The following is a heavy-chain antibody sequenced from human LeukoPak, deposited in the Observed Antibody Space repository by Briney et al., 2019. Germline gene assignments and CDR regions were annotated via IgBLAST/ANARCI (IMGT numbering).Heavy chain of an antibody. J-gene: IGHJ6*02. D-gene: IGHD1-1*01. V-gene: IGHV1-8*01. CDR2: MNPNSGNT. CDR1: GYTFTSYD. Sequence: ASVTVSCKASGYTFTSYDINWVRQATGQGLEWMGWMNPNSGNTGYAQKFQGRVTMTRNTSISTAYMELSSLRSEDTAVCYCARGYRTGNYYYYGMDVWGQGTTVTVSS. CDR3: ARGYRTGNYYYYGMDV.